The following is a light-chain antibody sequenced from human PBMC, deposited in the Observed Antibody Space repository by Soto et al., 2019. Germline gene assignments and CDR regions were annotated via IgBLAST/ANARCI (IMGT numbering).Light chain of an antibody. J-gene: IGKJ1*01. CDR3: QLRGM. Sequence: EIVLTHYPGTLSLSPGERATLSCRASYSVSSRYVAWYQQQPGQAPRHRLNRGSRRATIIPDRCGGRGCGTDFNLPLRRLESEAFYVYYCQLRGMFGQVTKVE. V-gene: IGKV3-20*01. CDR1: YSVSSRY. CDR2: RGS.